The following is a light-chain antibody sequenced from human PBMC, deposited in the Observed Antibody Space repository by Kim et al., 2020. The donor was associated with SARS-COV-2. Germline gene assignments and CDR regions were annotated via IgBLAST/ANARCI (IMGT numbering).Light chain of an antibody. CDR2: RKN. Sequence: TATLTCTGKSNNFGHQGAAWLQQHQGHPPTLLSYRKNNRPSGISERLSASRSGNTASLTITGLQPEDEADYYCSAWDSSLSAWVFGGGTQLTVL. V-gene: IGLV10-54*01. CDR1: SNNFGHQG. CDR3: SAWDSSLSAWV. J-gene: IGLJ3*02.